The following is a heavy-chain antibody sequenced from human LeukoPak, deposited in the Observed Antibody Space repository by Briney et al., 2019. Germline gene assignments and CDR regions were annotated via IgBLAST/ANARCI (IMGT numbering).Heavy chain of an antibody. CDR1: GGSISSSSGNC. J-gene: IGHJ4*02. Sequence: PSATLSLTCAVSGGSISSSSGNCWTWVRQPPGKGLEWIGEIYHSGSTNYNPSLKSRVTMLLDKSKNQFSLKLSSVTAADTAVYYCARNGGNSDFDYWGQGTLVTVSS. CDR3: ARNGGNSDFDY. D-gene: IGHD4-23*01. V-gene: IGHV4-4*02. CDR2: IYHSGST.